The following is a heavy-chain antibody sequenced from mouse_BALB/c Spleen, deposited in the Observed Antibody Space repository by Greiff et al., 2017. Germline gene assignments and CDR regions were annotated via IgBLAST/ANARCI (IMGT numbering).Heavy chain of an antibody. J-gene: IGHJ1*01. CDR3: ARNSYYDYDVYFDV. Sequence: VKLVESGPGLVQPSQSLSITCTVSGFSLTSYGVHWVRQSPGKGLEWLGVIWSGGSTDYNAAFISRLSISKDNSKSQVFFKMNSLQANDTAIYYCARNSYYDYDVYFDVWGAGTTVTVSS. CDR1: GFSLTSYG. CDR2: IWSGGST. D-gene: IGHD2-4*01. V-gene: IGHV2-2*02.